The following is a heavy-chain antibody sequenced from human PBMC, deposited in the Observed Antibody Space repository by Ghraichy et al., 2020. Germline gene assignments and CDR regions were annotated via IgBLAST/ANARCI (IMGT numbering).Heavy chain of an antibody. CDR2: ISSSSSTI. J-gene: IGHJ2*01. CDR1: GFIFSSYS. CDR3: ARGFSRYFDL. V-gene: IGHV3-48*01. D-gene: IGHD3-3*02. Sequence: GESLNISCAASGFIFSSYSMNWVRQAPGKGLEWVSYISSSSSTIYQADSVKGRFTIFRDNAKNSLYLQMNSLRVEDTAVYYCARGFSRYFDLWGRGTLVTVSS.